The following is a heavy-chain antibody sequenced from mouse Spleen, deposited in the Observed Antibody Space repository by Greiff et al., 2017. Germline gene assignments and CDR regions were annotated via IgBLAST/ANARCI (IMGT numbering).Heavy chain of an antibody. J-gene: IGHJ1*01. CDR1: GFTFTDYY. Sequence: EVQLVESGGGLVQPGGSLSLSCAASGFTFTDYYMSWVRQPPGKALEWLGFIRNKANGYTTEYSASVKGRFTISRDNSQSILYLQMNALRAEDSATYYCARSYGSSRYWYFDVWGAGTTVTVSS. V-gene: IGHV7-3*01. CDR2: IRNKANGYTT. CDR3: ARSYGSSRYWYFDV. D-gene: IGHD1-1*01.